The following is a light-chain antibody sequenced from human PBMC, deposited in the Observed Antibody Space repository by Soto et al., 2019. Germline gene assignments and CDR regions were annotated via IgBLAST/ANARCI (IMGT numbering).Light chain of an antibody. CDR3: SSYAGTNNYV. Sequence: QSALTQPPSASGSPGQSVTISCTGTSSDVGVYTYVSWYQQHPGRAPKLMIYEVDQRPSDIPNRFSGSKSGSTAFLTVSGLQAEDEADYYCSSYAGTNNYVFGTGTKVT. CDR1: SSDVGVYTY. V-gene: IGLV2-8*01. CDR2: EVD. J-gene: IGLJ1*01.